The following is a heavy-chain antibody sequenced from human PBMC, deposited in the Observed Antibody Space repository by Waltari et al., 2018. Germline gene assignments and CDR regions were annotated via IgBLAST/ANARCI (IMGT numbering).Heavy chain of an antibody. CDR1: GFTFSTYV. CDR2: ISSGGNT. D-gene: IGHD5-12*01. J-gene: IGHJ5*02. Sequence: EVQLLDSGGGLVQPGGSLRLSCAASGFTFSTYVLSWVRQAPGKGLEWVSTISSGGNTYYADSVKGRLTVSRDNSKNTLYLQMNSLRAEDTAVYYCAKRGSDGAWFDPWGQGTLVTVSS. CDR3: AKRGSDGAWFDP. V-gene: IGHV3-23*01.